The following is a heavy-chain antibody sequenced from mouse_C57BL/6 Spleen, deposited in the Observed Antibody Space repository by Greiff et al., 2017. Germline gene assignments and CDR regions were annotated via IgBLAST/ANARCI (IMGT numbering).Heavy chain of an antibody. CDR3: ARAEGLLGRRYLDY. V-gene: IGHV1-59*01. Sequence: QVQLQQSGAELVRPGTSVKLSCKASGYTFTSYWMHWVKQRPGQGLEWIGVIDPSDSYTNYNQKFKGKATLTVDTSSSTAYMQLSSLTSEDSAVYYCARAEGLLGRRYLDYWGQGTTLTVSS. CDR2: IDPSDSYT. J-gene: IGHJ2*01. D-gene: IGHD4-1*01. CDR1: GYTFTSYW.